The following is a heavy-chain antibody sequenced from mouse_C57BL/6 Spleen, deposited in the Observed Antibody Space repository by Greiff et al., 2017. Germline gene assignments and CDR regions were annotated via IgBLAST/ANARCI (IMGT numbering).Heavy chain of an antibody. D-gene: IGHD1-1*01. CDR2: IYPGDGDT. V-gene: IGHV1-82*01. CDR3: ARTGDYGSSYGSWFAY. J-gene: IGHJ3*01. Sequence: QVQLQQSGPELVKPGASVKISCKASGYAFSSSWMNWVKQRPGKGLEWIGRIYPGDGDTNYNGKFKGKATLTADESSSTAYMQLSSLTSEDSAVYFWARTGDYGSSYGSWFAYWGQGTLVTVSA. CDR1: GYAFSSSW.